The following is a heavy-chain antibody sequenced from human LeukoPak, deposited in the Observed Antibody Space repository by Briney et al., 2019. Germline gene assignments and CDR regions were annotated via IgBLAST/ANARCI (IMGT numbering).Heavy chain of an antibody. D-gene: IGHD2-21*02. CDR1: GVSFSGYY. V-gene: IGHV4-34*01. CDR2: INHSRST. Sequence: SETLSLTCAVYGVSFSGYYWSWLRQPPGKGLEGIGEINHSRSTNYTPSLKSRVTISVDPSKNQFSLKLSSVTAADTAVYYCARGPYCGSDCWFQSWGQGTLVTVSS. CDR3: ARGPYCGSDCWFQS. J-gene: IGHJ5*01.